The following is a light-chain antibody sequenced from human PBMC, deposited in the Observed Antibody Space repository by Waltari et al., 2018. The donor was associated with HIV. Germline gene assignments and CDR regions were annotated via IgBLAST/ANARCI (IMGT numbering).Light chain of an antibody. CDR3: QQRTNWPPYS. Sequence: EIVLTQSPATLSSSPGKRATLSCRASQSVGSYLAWYQQKPGQAPRLLIYDASNRATGIPARFSGSGSGTDFTLTISSLEPEDFAVYYCQQRTNWPPYSFGQGTKLEIK. CDR2: DAS. V-gene: IGKV3-11*01. CDR1: QSVGSY. J-gene: IGKJ2*03.